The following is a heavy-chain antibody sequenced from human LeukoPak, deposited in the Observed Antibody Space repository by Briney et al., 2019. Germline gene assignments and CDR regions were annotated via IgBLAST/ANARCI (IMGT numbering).Heavy chain of an antibody. J-gene: IGHJ4*02. V-gene: IGHV3-23*01. D-gene: IGHD2-15*01. CDR2: ISGSGGST. Sequence: GGSLRLSCAASGFTFSSYAMSWVRQAPGKGLEWVSAISGSGGSTYYADSVKGRFTISRDNSKNTLYLQMNSLRAEDTAVYYCAKGLETVRGYCSGGSCRDYWGQGTLVTVSS. CDR3: AKGLETVRGYCSGGSCRDY. CDR1: GFTFSSYA.